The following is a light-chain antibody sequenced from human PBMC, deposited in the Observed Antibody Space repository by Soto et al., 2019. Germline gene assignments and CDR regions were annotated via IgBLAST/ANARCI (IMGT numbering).Light chain of an antibody. CDR1: QSVSSSH. CDR3: HQFGSSPQT. Sequence: EIVLTQSPGTLSLSPGERATLSCRASQSVSSSHIAWYQQKPGQAPRLLIYGPSSRATGIPERFSGSGSGTDYILSISRLEPEDFAVYYCHQFGSSPQTFGHGTKVEIK. J-gene: IGKJ1*01. V-gene: IGKV3-20*01. CDR2: GPS.